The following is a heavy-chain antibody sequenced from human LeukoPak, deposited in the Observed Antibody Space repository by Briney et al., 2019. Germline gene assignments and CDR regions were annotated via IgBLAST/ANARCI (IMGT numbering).Heavy chain of an antibody. J-gene: IGHJ4*02. CDR2: ISSGSSTI. Sequence: GGSLRLSCAASGFTFSSYTMDWVRQAPGKGLEWVSYISSGSSTIYYADSVKGRFTISRDNAKNSLYLQMNSLRAEDTAVYYCARGGYCSSTSCSKPNYFDYWGQGTLVTVPS. D-gene: IGHD2-2*01. CDR1: GFTFSSYT. V-gene: IGHV3-48*01. CDR3: ARGGYCSSTSCSKPNYFDY.